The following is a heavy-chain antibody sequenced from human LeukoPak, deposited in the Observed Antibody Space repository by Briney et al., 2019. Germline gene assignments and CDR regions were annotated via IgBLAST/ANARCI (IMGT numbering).Heavy chain of an antibody. CDR1: GFTFSNAW. V-gene: IGHV3-15*01. J-gene: IGHJ4*02. CDR2: IKGKTGGGTT. D-gene: IGHD4-23*01. CDR3: TTSYGGFFDY. Sequence: PGGSLRLSCAASGFTFSNAWMNWVRQAPGRGLEWVGRIKGKTGGGTTDYAAPVKGRFTISRDDSKNTLYLQMNSLKTEDTAVYYCTTSYGGFFDYWGQGTLVTVSS.